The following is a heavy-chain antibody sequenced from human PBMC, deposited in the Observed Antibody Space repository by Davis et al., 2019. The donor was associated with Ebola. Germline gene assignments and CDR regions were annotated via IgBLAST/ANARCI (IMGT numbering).Heavy chain of an antibody. Sequence: GGSLRLSCKGSGYTFTSYWISWVRQMPGKGLEWMGIIYTGDSDTRYSPSFRGQATISADKSIKTAFLQWSSLKASDTAMYYCASLRRTITGMDDAFDIWGQGTMVTVSS. D-gene: IGHD2-8*02. CDR3: ASLRRTITGMDDAFDI. CDR2: IYTGDSDT. V-gene: IGHV5-51*01. J-gene: IGHJ3*02. CDR1: GYTFTSYW.